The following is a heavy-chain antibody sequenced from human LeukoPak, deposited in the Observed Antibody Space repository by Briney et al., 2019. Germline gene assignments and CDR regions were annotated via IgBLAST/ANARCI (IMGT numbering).Heavy chain of an antibody. Sequence: GGSLRLSCAASGFTFSSYAMSWVRQAPGKGLEWVSAISGSGGSTYYADSVKGRFTISRDNSKNTLYLQMNSLRAEDTAVYYCAKDLRAMVRGVIADLDYWGQGTLVTVSS. CDR2: ISGSGGST. J-gene: IGHJ4*02. V-gene: IGHV3-23*01. D-gene: IGHD3-10*01. CDR1: GFTFSSYA. CDR3: AKDLRAMVRGVIADLDY.